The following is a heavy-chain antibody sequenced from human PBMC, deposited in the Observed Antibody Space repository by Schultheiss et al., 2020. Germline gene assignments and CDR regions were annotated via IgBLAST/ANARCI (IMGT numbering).Heavy chain of an antibody. CDR3: ARDQRERYFYAIDL. CDR1: VFSYSFYT. Sequence: SCAASVFSYSFYTMNWVRQAPGKVLEWIASISSDSDTIYFADSLKGRFTISRDNAKNSLYLQVNTLRADDTAVYYCARDQRERYFYAIDLWAPGTTVNVSS. CDR2: ISSDSDTI. J-gene: IGHJ6*02. D-gene: IGHD1-26*01. V-gene: IGHV3-21*01.